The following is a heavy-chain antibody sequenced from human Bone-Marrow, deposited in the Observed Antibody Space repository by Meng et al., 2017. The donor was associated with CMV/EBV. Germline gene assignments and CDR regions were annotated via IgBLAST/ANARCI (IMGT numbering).Heavy chain of an antibody. CDR1: GGSFSGYY. CDR3: ARIPWLGFWWFDP. J-gene: IGHJ5*02. CDR2: INHSGST. Sequence: QVQLQQRGSALLKPSETLSLTCAVYGGSFSGYYWSWIRQPPGKGLEWIGEINHSGSTNYNPSLKSRVTISVDTSKNQFSLKLSSVTAADTAVYYCARIPWLGFWWFDPWGQGTLVTVSS. D-gene: IGHD6-19*01. V-gene: IGHV4-34*01.